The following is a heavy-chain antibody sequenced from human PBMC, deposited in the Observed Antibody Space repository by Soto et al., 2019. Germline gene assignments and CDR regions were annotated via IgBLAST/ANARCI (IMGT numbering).Heavy chain of an antibody. J-gene: IGHJ5*01. CDR1: GFTFGNHW. V-gene: IGHV3-7*01. Sequence: EVQLVESGGGLVQPGGSLRLSCAASGFTFGNHWMNWVRQAPGKGLEWVANIKPDGSEKDYADSVKGRFTISRDNAKNSLYLQMNRLRPDDTAVYYCARAGASCFGSDSWGQGALVTVSS. CDR2: IKPDGSEK. CDR3: ARAGASCFGSDS. D-gene: IGHD2-21*01.